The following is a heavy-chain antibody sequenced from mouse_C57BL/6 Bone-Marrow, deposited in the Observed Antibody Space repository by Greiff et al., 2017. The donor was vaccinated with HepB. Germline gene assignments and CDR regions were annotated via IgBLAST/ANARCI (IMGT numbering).Heavy chain of an antibody. Sequence: QVQLKESGPELVKPGASVKISCKASGYAFSSSWMNWVKQRPGKGLEWIGRIYPGDGDTNYNGKFKGKATLTADKSSSTAYMPLSSLTSEDSAVYFCARSGWLLRPRFAYWGQGTLVTVSA. J-gene: IGHJ3*01. CDR1: GYAFSSSW. CDR2: IYPGDGDT. CDR3: ARSGWLLRPRFAY. D-gene: IGHD2-3*01. V-gene: IGHV1-82*01.